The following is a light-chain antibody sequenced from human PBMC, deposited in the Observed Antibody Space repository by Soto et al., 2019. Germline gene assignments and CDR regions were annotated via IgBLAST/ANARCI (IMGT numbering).Light chain of an antibody. Sequence: DIQLTQSPSFLSASVGDRVTITCRASQGISSYLAWYQQKPGKAPKLLIYAASTLQSGVPSRFSGSGSGTEFTLTISSLQPEDFATYYCQQFTFGPGTKVDIK. CDR3: QQFT. CDR2: AAS. V-gene: IGKV1-9*01. CDR1: QGISSY. J-gene: IGKJ3*01.